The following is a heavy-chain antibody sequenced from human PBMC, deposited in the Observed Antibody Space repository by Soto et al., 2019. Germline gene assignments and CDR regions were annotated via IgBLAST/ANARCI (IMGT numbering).Heavy chain of an antibody. J-gene: IGHJ6*02. CDR1: GFTFSNAW. CDR3: TTVIPNGDSGSYERPRLVYYYYGMDV. CDR2: IKSKTDGGTT. Sequence: EVQLVESGGGLVKPGGSLRLSCAASGFTFSNAWMSWVRQAPGKGLEWVGRIKSKTDGGTTDYAAPVKGRFTISRDDSKNTLYLQMNSLKTEDTAVYYCTTVIPNGDSGSYERPRLVYYYYGMDVWGQGTTVTVSS. D-gene: IGHD1-26*01. V-gene: IGHV3-15*01.